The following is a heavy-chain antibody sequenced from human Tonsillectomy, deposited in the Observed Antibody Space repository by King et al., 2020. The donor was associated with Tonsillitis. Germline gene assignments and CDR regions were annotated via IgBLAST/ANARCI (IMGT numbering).Heavy chain of an antibody. D-gene: IGHD5-18*01. CDR3: VRGERGYSYGNHFDY. CDR1: GASISSGGYS. V-gene: IGHV4-30-4*07. Sequence: LQLQESGPGLVKPSQTLSLTCAVSGASISSGGYSWNWIRQPPGKRLEWIGYILYSASTYYNPSVRSRVTISVNTSKNQLSLTLTSVTAADTAVYYCVRGERGYSYGNHFDYWGQGILVTVSS. CDR2: ILYSAST. J-gene: IGHJ4*02.